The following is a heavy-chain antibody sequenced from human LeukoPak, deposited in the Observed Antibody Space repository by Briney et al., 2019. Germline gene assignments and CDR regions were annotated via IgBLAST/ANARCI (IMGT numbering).Heavy chain of an antibody. CDR3: ASAPTILGVVIAYYYMDV. CDR1: GYAFDNYE. CDR2: TTTYFGTA. Sequence: GASVNVTCNASGYAFDNYEINWVRQAPGQGLEWMGGTTTYFGTAKYAQKFKGRVTINTHESTSTVYMELSSLRSEDTAVYYCASAPTILGVVIAYYYMDVWGKGTTVTVSS. J-gene: IGHJ6*03. D-gene: IGHD3-3*01. V-gene: IGHV1-69*05.